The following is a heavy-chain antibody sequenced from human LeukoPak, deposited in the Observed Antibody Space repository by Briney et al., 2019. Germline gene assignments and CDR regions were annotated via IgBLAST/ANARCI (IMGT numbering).Heavy chain of an antibody. V-gene: IGHV3-30-3*01. CDR3: ARTHSGSWGIFDH. D-gene: IGHD1-26*01. J-gene: IGHJ4*02. Sequence: GGSLGLSCAASGFTFSSYAMHWVRQAPGKGLEWVAVISYDGSNKYYADSVKGRFTISRDNSKNTLYLEMNSLRADDTAVYYCARTHSGSWGIFDHWGQGTLVTVSS. CDR2: ISYDGSNK. CDR1: GFTFSSYA.